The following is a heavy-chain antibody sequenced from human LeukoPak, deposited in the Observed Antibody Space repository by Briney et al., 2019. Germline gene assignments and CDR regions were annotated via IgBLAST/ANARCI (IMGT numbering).Heavy chain of an antibody. J-gene: IGHJ5*02. Sequence: PSETLSLTCAVYGGSFSGYYWSWIRQPPGKGLEWIGEINHSGSTNYNPSLKSRVTISVDTSKNQFSLKLSSVTAADTAVYYCAGDAPGGSSWYRAYNWFDPWGQGTLVTVSS. CDR2: INHSGST. CDR1: GGSFSGYY. V-gene: IGHV4-34*01. D-gene: IGHD6-13*01. CDR3: AGDAPGGSSWYRAYNWFDP.